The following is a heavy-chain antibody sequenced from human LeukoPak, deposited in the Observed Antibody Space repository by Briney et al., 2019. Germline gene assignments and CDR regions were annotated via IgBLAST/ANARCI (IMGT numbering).Heavy chain of an antibody. CDR2: ISSSSSYI. J-gene: IGHJ4*02. CDR3: ARDEENYDYVWGSYRYFDY. CDR1: GFTFSSYS. Sequence: GGSLTLSCAASGFTFSSYSMNWVRQAPGKGLEWVSSISSSSSYIYYADSVKGRFTISRDNAKNSLYLQMNSLRAEDTAVYYCARDEENYDYVWGSYRYFDYWGQGTLVTVSS. D-gene: IGHD3-16*02. V-gene: IGHV3-21*01.